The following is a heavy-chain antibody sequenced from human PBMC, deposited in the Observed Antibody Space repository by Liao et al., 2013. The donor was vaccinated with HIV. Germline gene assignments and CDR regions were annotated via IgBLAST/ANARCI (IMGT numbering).Heavy chain of an antibody. CDR2: LSTSGTS. J-gene: IGHJ6*03. D-gene: IGHD6-13*01. CDR3: ARGGFGAAAGNNYYYYYMDV. V-gene: IGHV4-61*02. CDR1: GGSINSGSYF. Sequence: QVQLQESGPGLVKPSQTLSLTCTVSGGSINSGSYFWTWIRQPAGKGLEWIGRLSTSGTSTYNPSLKSRVTILGDSSKNQFSLKLSSVTAADTAVYYCARGGFGAAAGNNYYYYYMDVWGKGTTVTVSS.